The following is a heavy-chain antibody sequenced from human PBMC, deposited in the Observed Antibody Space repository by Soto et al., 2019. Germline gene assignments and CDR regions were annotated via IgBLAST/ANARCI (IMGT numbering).Heavy chain of an antibody. CDR3: ARVRWLPLLTNYYFDY. Sequence: SETLSLTCTVSGGSISSSSYYWGWIRQPPGKGLEWIGSIYYSGSTYYNPSLKSRVTISVDTSKNQFSLKLSSVTAADTAVYYCARVRWLPLLTNYYFDYWGQGTLVTVSS. CDR1: GGSISSSSYY. CDR2: IYYSGST. D-gene: IGHD5-12*01. V-gene: IGHV4-39*01. J-gene: IGHJ4*02.